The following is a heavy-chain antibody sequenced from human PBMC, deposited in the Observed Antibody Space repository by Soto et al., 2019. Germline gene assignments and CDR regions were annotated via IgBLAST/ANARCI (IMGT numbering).Heavy chain of an antibody. Sequence: ASVKVSCKASGYTFTSYAMHWVRQAPGQRLEWMGWINAGNGNTKYSQKFQGRVTITRDTSASTAYMELSSLRSEDTAVYYCARGIPPIRDTAMVTLYYYYYYGMDVWGQGTTVTVSS. CDR1: GYTFTSYA. V-gene: IGHV1-3*01. D-gene: IGHD5-18*01. CDR3: ARGIPPIRDTAMVTLYYYYYYGMDV. J-gene: IGHJ6*02. CDR2: INAGNGNT.